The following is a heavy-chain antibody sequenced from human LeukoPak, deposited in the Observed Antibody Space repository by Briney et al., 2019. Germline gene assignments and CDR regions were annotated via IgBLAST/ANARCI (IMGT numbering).Heavy chain of an antibody. CDR3: VRGSGWFDP. J-gene: IGHJ5*02. CDR2: MNPNTGNK. CDR1: GYTFTTYD. V-gene: IGHV1-8*01. Sequence: GASVKVSCKASGYTFTTYDINWVRQATGQGLEWMGWMNPNTGNKGYAQKFQGRVTMTTNISITTAYMELSSLTSEDTAVYYCVRGSGWFDPWGQGTLVTVSS. D-gene: IGHD3-10*01.